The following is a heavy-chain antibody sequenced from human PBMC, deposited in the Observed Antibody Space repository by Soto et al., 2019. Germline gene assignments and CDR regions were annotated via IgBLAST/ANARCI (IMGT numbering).Heavy chain of an antibody. Sequence: RQPRGKGLEWIGSIYYSGSTYYNPSLKSRVTISVDTSKNQFSLKLSSVTAADTAVYYCARGGYRLDFDYWGQGTLVTVSS. V-gene: IGHV4-39*07. J-gene: IGHJ4*02. CDR3: ARGGYRLDFDY. D-gene: IGHD5-18*01. CDR2: IYYSGST.